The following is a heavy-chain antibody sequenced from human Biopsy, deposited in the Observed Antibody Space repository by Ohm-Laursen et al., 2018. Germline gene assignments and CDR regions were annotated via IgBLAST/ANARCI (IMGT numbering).Heavy chain of an antibody. CDR2: INHRGRS. Sequence: TLSLTCEVSGESFSDYYWSWIRQSPGKGLEWIGEINHRGRSSYSPSLQSRVTISVDASKNQFSLNVKSGTAADTAVYFCAREGGGLLPIRLTDFWGPGMMVTVSS. J-gene: IGHJ4*02. CDR3: AREGGGLLPIRLTDF. CDR1: GESFSDYY. V-gene: IGHV4-34*01. D-gene: IGHD1-26*01.